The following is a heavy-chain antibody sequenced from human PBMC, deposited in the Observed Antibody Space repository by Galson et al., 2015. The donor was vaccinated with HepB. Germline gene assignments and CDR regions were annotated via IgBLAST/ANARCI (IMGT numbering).Heavy chain of an antibody. CDR2: VSFGGNNI. J-gene: IGHJ4*02. CDR1: GFTFSDHA. CDR3: AKDGGSGLRYLEWVVSGNYFDH. D-gene: IGHD3-3*01. Sequence: SLRLSCAASGFTFSDHAMHWVRQAPGKGLEWVAVVSFGGNNIYYADSVKGRFTVSRENSKNMLYLQMNSLRLEDTAIYYCAKDGGSGLRYLEWVVSGNYFDHWGQGSLVTASS. V-gene: IGHV3-30*04.